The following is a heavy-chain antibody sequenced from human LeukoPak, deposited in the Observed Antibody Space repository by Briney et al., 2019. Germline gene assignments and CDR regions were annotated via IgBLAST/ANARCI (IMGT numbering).Heavy chain of an antibody. V-gene: IGHV3-23*01. CDR2: ISASGP. CDR1: GFTFSRLA. CDR3: AKDHESDGYPCLDH. D-gene: IGHD3-22*01. J-gene: IGHJ4*02. Sequence: GSLRLSCAASGFTFSRLAMTWVRQAPGKGLEWVSTISASGPYYADTVRGRFTISRDNSRNTLSLQMDSLRAEDTAVYYCAKDHESDGYPCLDHWGLGTLVTVSS.